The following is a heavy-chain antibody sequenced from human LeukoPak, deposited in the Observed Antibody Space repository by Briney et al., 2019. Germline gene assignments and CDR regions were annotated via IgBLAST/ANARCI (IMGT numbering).Heavy chain of an antibody. CDR2: ISYDGSNK. CDR1: GFTFSSYA. D-gene: IGHD4-17*01. J-gene: IGHJ5*02. Sequence: GRSLRLSCAASGFTFSSYAMHWVRQAPGKGLGWVAVISYDGSNKYYADSVKGRFTISRDNSKNTLYLQMNSLRAEDTAVYYCARDIMAGNGDYPGWFDPWGQGTLVTVSS. CDR3: ARDIMAGNGDYPGWFDP. V-gene: IGHV3-30-3*01.